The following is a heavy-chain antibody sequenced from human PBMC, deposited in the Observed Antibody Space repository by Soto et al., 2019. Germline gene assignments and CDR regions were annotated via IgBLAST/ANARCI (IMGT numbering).Heavy chain of an antibody. CDR3: ASIRYCSGGSCPYYFDY. J-gene: IGHJ4*02. CDR2: IIPILGIA. CDR1: GGTFSSYT. V-gene: IGHV1-69*02. Sequence: SVKVSCKASGGTFSSYTISWVRQAPGQGLEWMGRIIPILGIANYAQKFQGRVTITADKSTSTAYMELSSLRSEDTAVYYCASIRYCSGGSCPYYFDYWGQGALVTVSS. D-gene: IGHD2-15*01.